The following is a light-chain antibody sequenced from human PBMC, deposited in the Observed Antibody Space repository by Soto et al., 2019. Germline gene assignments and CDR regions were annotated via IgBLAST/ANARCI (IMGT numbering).Light chain of an antibody. CDR2: DAS. CDR3: QQYGSSRGT. Sequence: EIVLTQSPATLSLSPGERATLSCGASQSVSSSYLAWYQQKPGLAPRLLIYDASSRATGIPDRFSGSGSGTDFTLTISRLEPEDFAVYYWQQYGSSRGTFGGGTKVEIK. J-gene: IGKJ4*01. CDR1: QSVSSSY. V-gene: IGKV3D-20*01.